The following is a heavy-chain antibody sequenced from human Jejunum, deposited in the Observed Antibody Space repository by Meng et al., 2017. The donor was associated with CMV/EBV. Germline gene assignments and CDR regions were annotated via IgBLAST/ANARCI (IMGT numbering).Heavy chain of an antibody. CDR2: INPNTAAT. D-gene: IGHD3-9*01. V-gene: IGHV1-2*06. J-gene: IGHJ4*02. CDR3: ARRHDIDLFFDY. Sequence: QVLLVQSGAAVKKPGTSVKVSCKTSGYTFSGYFIHWVRQAPGQGLEWMGRINPNTAATDYAQKFQGRVTMIGDTSTNTVYLEMNSLRSGDTAVYYCARRHDIDLFFDYWGQGSLVTVSS. CDR1: GYTFSGYF.